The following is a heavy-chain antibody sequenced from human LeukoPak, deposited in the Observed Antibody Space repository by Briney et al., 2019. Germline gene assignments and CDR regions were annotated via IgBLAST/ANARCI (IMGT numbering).Heavy chain of an antibody. D-gene: IGHD2-2*02. V-gene: IGHV4-34*01. Sequence: SETLSLTCAVYGGSFSGYYWSWIRQPPGKGLEWIGEIYRSGSIHYNPSLNRRVTISVDTSKHQFSLKLSSVTAADTAVYYCSRAQGRLGYCSSSSCYKYYYYYMDVWGKGTTVTVSS. J-gene: IGHJ6*03. CDR3: SRAQGRLGYCSSSSCYKYYYYYMDV. CDR1: GGSFSGYY. CDR2: IYRSGSI.